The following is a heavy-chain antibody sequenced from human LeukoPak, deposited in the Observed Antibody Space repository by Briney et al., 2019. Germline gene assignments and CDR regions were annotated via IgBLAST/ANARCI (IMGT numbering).Heavy chain of an antibody. CDR1: GYTFTSYD. D-gene: IGHD3-3*01. V-gene: IGHV1-8*03. J-gene: IGHJ4*02. CDR2: MNPNSGNT. CDR3: ARASRSGYYTLYFDY. Sequence: ASVKVSCKASGYTFTSYDINWVRQSTGQGLEWMGWMNPNSGNTGYAQKFQGRVTITTDESTSTAYMELSSLRSEDTAVYYCARASRSGYYTLYFDYWGQGTLVTVSS.